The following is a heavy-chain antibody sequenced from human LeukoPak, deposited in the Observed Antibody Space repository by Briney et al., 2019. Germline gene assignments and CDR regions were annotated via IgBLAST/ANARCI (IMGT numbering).Heavy chain of an antibody. CDR1: GFTFSDNY. CDR3: ARDPMGYFDY. CDR2: ISSSGSI. V-gene: IGHV3-11*01. Sequence: PGGSLRLSCAASGFTFSDNYMSWIRQAPGKGLEWVSYISSSGSIYYADSVKGRFTISRDNAKNSLYLQMNSLRAEDTALYYCARDPMGYFDYWGQGTLVTVSS. D-gene: IGHD3-10*01. J-gene: IGHJ4*02.